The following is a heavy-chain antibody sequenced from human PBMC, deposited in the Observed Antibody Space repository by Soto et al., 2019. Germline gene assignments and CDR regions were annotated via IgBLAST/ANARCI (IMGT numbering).Heavy chain of an antibody. CDR2: IYYSGST. J-gene: IGHJ6*03. CDR1: GGSISSGGYY. Sequence: SETLSLTCTVSGGSISSGGYYWSWIRQHPGKGLEWIGYIYYSGSTYYNPSLKSRVTISVDTSKNQFSLKLSSVTAAETAVYYCARRIYCSGGSCPLPKPLRENYYYMDVWGKGTTVTVSS. V-gene: IGHV4-31*03. D-gene: IGHD2-15*01. CDR3: ARRIYCSGGSCPLPKPLRENYYYMDV.